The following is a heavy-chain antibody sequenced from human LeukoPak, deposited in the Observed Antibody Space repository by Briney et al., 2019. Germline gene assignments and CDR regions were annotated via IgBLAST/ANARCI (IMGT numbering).Heavy chain of an antibody. J-gene: IGHJ4*02. CDR1: GFTFDDFA. CDR3: AKAPAVVTSRVSSYFDY. CDR2: ISWNSGRI. V-gene: IGHV3-9*01. Sequence: GGSLRLSCAASGFTFDDFAMHWVRQAPGKGLGWVSGISWNSGRIGYADSVKGRFTISRDNGKNSLYLQMTSLRAEDTALYYCAKAPAVVTSRVSSYFDYWGQGTLVTVSS. D-gene: IGHD4-23*01.